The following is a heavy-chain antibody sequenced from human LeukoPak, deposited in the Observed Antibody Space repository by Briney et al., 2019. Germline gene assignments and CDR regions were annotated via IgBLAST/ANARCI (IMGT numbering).Heavy chain of an antibody. CDR3: ARDRHSSSWYIAFDI. CDR1: GGSISSSSYY. CDR2: IYYSGST. D-gene: IGHD6-13*01. Sequence: SETLSLTCTVSGGSISSSSYYWGWIRQPPGKGLEWIGSIYYSGSTYYNPSLKSRVTISVDTSKNQFSLKLSSVTAADTAVYYCARDRHSSSWYIAFDIWGQGTMVTVSS. J-gene: IGHJ3*02. V-gene: IGHV4-39*02.